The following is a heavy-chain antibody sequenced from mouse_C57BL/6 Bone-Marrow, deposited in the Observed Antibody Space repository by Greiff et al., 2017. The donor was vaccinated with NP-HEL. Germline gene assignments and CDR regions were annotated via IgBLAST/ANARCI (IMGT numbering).Heavy chain of an antibody. Sequence: QVQLQQPGAELVKPGASVKLSCKASGYTFTSYWMQWVKQRPGQGLEWIGEIDPSDSYTNYNQKFKGKATLTVDTSSSTAYMQLSSLTSEDSAVYYCAREPNLLLRPSWYFDVWGTGTTVTVSS. CDR2: IDPSDSYT. V-gene: IGHV1-50*01. CDR3: AREPNLLLRPSWYFDV. D-gene: IGHD1-1*01. CDR1: GYTFTSYW. J-gene: IGHJ1*03.